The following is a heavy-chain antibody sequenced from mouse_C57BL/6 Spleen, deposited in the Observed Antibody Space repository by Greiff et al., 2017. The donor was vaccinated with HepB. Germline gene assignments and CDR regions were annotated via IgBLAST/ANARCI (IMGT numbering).Heavy chain of an antibody. V-gene: IGHV5-16*01. CDR1: GFTFSDYY. D-gene: IGHD1-1*01. CDR3: ARDSLYGSSYRYFDV. CDR2: INYDGSST. Sequence: EVQVVESEGGLVQPGSSMKLSCTASGFTFSDYYMAWVRQVPEKGLEWVANINYDGSSTYYLDSLKSRFIISRDNTKHILYLQMSSLKSEDTATYYCARDSLYGSSYRYFDVWGTGTTVTVST. J-gene: IGHJ1*03.